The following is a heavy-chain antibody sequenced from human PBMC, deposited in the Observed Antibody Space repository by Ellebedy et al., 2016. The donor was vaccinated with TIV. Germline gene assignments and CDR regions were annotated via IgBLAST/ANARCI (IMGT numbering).Heavy chain of an antibody. CDR3: ARGGWFGELLAQFDY. Sequence: GESLKISXAASGFTFTRYDIYWVRQATGKGLEWVSTIGPVGDTYYAGSVKGRFTISRDNSKNTLYLQMNSLRAEDTAVYYCARGGWFGELLAQFDYWGQGTLVTVSS. CDR1: GFTFTRYD. V-gene: IGHV3-13*01. CDR2: IGPVGDT. D-gene: IGHD3-10*01. J-gene: IGHJ4*02.